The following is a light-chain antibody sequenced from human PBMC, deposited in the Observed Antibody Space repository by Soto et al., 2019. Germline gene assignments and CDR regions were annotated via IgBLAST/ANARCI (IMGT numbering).Light chain of an antibody. J-gene: IGKJ2*01. CDR1: QNIGSW. CDR2: RAS. V-gene: IGKV1-5*03. CDR3: QQYNSYSHVYT. Sequence: DIQMTQSPSTLSASVGDRVTITCRASQNIGSWLAWYQQKPGQGPKLLIYRASNLESGVTSRFSGSGSGTQFTLTIISLQHDDFATYYCQQYNSYSHVYTFGQGTKLEIK.